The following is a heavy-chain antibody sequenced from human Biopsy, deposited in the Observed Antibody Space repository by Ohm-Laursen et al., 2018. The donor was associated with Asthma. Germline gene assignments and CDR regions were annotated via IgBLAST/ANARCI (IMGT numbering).Heavy chain of an antibody. CDR2: VNTGNGDT. J-gene: IGHJ3*01. D-gene: IGHD3-9*01. Sequence: ASVTVSCKASGNNFISFAIHWVRQAPGQRLEWIGWVNTGNGDTKYSQKFQGRVTITRETSASTAYMELRSLRSEDTATYYWARTYYDFLTGQVKDVFGVWGQGTMVTVSS. CDR1: GNNFISFA. V-gene: IGHV1-3*04. CDR3: ARTYYDFLTGQVKDVFGV.